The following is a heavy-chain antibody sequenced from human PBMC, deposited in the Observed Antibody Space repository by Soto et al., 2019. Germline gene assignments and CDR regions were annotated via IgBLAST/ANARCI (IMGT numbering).Heavy chain of an antibody. CDR3: AKHFRDYYYYYHMDG. Sequence: GGSLRLSCAASGFAFSSYAMSWVRQAPGKGLEWVSAISGSGGSTYYADSVKGRFTISRDNSKNTLYLQMNSLRAEDTAVHYCAKHFRDYYYYYHMDGWGKGTTVTVSS. V-gene: IGHV3-23*01. CDR1: GFAFSSYA. CDR2: ISGSGGST. J-gene: IGHJ6*03.